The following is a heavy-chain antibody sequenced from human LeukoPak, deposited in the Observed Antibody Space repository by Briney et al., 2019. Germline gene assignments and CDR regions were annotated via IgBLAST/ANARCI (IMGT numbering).Heavy chain of an antibody. CDR1: GFTFSSYN. CDR3: ARGTFYDSSDYPDY. D-gene: IGHD3-22*01. V-gene: IGHV3-53*01. Sequence: GGSLRLSCAASGFTFSSYNMNWVRQAPGKGLEWVSVIYSGGSTYYADSVKGRFTISRDNSKNTLYLQMNSLRAEDTAVYYCARGTFYDSSDYPDYWGQGTLVTVSS. J-gene: IGHJ4*02. CDR2: IYSGGST.